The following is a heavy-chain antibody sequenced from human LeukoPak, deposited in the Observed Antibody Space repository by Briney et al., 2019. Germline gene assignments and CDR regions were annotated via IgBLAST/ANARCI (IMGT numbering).Heavy chain of an antibody. V-gene: IGHV4-59*08. CDR2: IYYSGST. Sequence: SETLSLTCTVSGGSINSYYWSWVRQPPGKGLEWIGYIYYSGSTNYNPSLKSRVTISVDTSKNQFSLKLSSVTAADTAVYYCARRVYVGAFDIWGQGTMVTVSS. CDR1: GGSINSYY. CDR3: ARRVYVGAFDI. D-gene: IGHD5/OR15-5a*01. J-gene: IGHJ3*02.